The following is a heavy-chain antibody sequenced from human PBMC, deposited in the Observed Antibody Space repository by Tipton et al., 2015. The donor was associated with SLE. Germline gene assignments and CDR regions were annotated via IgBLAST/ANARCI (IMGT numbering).Heavy chain of an antibody. V-gene: IGHV4-59*12. CDR1: GGSISSYD. J-gene: IGHJ5*02. CDR3: ACGGDTGDWFDP. Sequence: GLVKPSETLSLTCTVSGGSISSYDWNWIRQSPGKGLEWIGYIYNSVSANYNPSLKSRVTISVDTSKNQFSLKLSSVTAADTAVYYCACGGDTGDWFDPWGQGTLVTVSS. CDR2: IYNSVSA. D-gene: IGHD2-21*02.